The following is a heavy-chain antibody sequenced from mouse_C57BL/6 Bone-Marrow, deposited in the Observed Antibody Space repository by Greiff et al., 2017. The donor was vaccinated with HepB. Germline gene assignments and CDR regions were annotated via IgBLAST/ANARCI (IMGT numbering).Heavy chain of an antibody. CDR1: GYTFTDHT. CDR2: IYPRDGSN. CDR3: ARSGLITTVGYFDY. J-gene: IGHJ2*01. V-gene: IGHV1-78*01. Sequence: QVQLQQSDAELVKPGASVKISCKVSGYTFTDHTIHWMKQRPEQGLEWIGYIYPRDGSNKYNENFKGKATLTADKSSSTAYMQLNSLTSEDSAVYFWARSGLITTVGYFDYWGQGTTLTVSS. D-gene: IGHD1-1*01.